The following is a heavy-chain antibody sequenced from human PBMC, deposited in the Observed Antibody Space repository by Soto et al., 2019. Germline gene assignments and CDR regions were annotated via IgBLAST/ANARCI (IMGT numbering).Heavy chain of an antibody. CDR1: GYTFTNYG. J-gene: IGHJ4*02. CDR2: IGPYHGNT. Sequence: QVPLVQSGAEVRKPGASVKVSCKASGYTFTNYGVSWVRQAPGQGLEWMGWIGPYHGNTNYAEKFKGRVTLTTDTSTMTAYMELTSLGSDDTAVYYCARDRDAFYTHWGQGTLVTVSS. V-gene: IGHV1-18*01. D-gene: IGHD3-16*01. CDR3: ARDRDAFYTH.